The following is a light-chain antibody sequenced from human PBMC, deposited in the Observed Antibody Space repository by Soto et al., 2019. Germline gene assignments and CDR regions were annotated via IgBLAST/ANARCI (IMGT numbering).Light chain of an antibody. V-gene: IGLV8-61*01. CDR2: STN. CDR1: SGSVSTNYH. Sequence: QAVVTQEPSFSVSPGGTVTLTCGLSSGSVSTNYHPSWYQQTPGQAPRTLIYSTNTRSSGVPDRFSGSILGNKAALTITGAQADDESDYYCLLYMGSGTWVFGGGTKLTVL. CDR3: LLYMGSGTWV. J-gene: IGLJ3*02.